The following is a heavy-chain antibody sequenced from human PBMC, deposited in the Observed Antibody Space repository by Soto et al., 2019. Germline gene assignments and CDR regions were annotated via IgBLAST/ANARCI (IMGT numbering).Heavy chain of an antibody. V-gene: IGHV3-15*01. J-gene: IGHJ6*01. CDR2: IKSKTDGGTT. D-gene: IGHD3-22*01. CDR1: VFTFSNAW. CDR3: TTELTYSSGGYYYYGSVV. Sequence: VGSLRLSCASSVFTFSNAWMSWVRDSPGKWLEWVGRIKSKTDGGTTDYAAPVKGRFTISRDDSKNTLYLQMNSLKTEDTAVYYCTTELTYSSGGYYYYGSVVWRHGTIVTVSX.